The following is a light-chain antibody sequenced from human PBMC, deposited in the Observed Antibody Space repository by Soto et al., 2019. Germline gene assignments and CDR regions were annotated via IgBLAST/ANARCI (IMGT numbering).Light chain of an antibody. J-gene: IGLJ1*01. CDR3: CSYAGSYTYV. V-gene: IGLV2-11*01. CDR1: SSDVGAYNY. CDR2: DVS. Sequence: QSVLAQPRSVSGSPGQSVTISCTGTSSDVGAYNYVSWYQQHPGKAPKLMIYDVSKRPSGVPDRFSGSKSGNTASLTISGLQAEDEAGYYCCSYAGSYTYVFGTGTKVTVL.